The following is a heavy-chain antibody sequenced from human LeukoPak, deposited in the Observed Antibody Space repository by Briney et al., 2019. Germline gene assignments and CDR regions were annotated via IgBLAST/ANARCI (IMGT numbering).Heavy chain of an antibody. CDR3: ARGLGYSSSWIT. Sequence: PSETLSLTCTVSGGSISSSSYYWGWLRQPPGKGLEWIGSIYYSGSTYYNPSLKSRVTISVDTSKNQFSLKLSSVTAADTAVYYCARGLGYSSSWITWGQGTLVTVSS. CDR2: IYYSGST. CDR1: GGSISSSSYY. D-gene: IGHD6-13*01. J-gene: IGHJ5*02. V-gene: IGHV4-39*07.